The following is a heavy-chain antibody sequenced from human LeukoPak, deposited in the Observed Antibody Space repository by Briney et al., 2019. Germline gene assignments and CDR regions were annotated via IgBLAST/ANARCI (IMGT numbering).Heavy chain of an antibody. J-gene: IGHJ4*02. V-gene: IGHV4-59*01. CDR3: ARGPLYSYGPYYFDY. Sequence: PSETLSLTCTVSGGSISSYYWSWIRQPPGKGLEWIGYIYYSGSTNYNPSPKSRVTISVDTSKNQFSLKLSSVTAADTAVYYCARGPLYSYGPYYFDYWGQGTLVTVSS. CDR1: GGSISSYY. CDR2: IYYSGST. D-gene: IGHD5-18*01.